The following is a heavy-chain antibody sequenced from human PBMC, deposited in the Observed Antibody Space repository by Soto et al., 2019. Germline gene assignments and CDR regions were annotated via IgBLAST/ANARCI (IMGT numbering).Heavy chain of an antibody. J-gene: IGHJ4*02. Sequence: ASVKVSCKASGYTFTGYYIHWVRQAPGQGLEWMGWINPNSGGTNYAQKFQGWVTMTRDTSISAAYMELSRLRSDDTAVYYCARRAAADLYYFDYWGQGTLVTVSS. CDR3: ARRAAADLYYFDY. CDR1: GYTFTGYY. CDR2: INPNSGGT. V-gene: IGHV1-2*04. D-gene: IGHD6-13*01.